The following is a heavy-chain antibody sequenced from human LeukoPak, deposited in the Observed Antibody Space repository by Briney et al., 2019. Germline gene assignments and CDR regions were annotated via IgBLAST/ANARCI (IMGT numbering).Heavy chain of an antibody. Sequence: NSSETLSLTCTVSGYSISSGYYWGWIRQPPGKGLEWIGEINHSGSTNYNPSLKSRVTISVDTSKNQFSLKLSSVTAADTAVYYCASRQGELLVDYYMDVWGKGTTVTVSS. CDR3: ASRQGELLVDYYMDV. CDR2: INHSGST. CDR1: GYSISSGYY. D-gene: IGHD1-26*01. V-gene: IGHV4-38-2*02. J-gene: IGHJ6*03.